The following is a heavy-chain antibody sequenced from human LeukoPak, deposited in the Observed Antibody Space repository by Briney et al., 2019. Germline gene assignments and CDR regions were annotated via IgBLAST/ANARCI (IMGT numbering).Heavy chain of an antibody. CDR1: GFTFNKAW. V-gene: IGHV3-7*01. Sequence: GGSLRLSCAASGFTFNKAWMNWVRQAPGKGLEWVADIQPDGSEKYYVGSVEGRFTISRDNAKNSVSLQMNSLRAEDTAVYYCARPGGYGVQPLDFWGQGTLVTVST. J-gene: IGHJ4*02. CDR2: IQPDGSEK. D-gene: IGHD5-12*01. CDR3: ARPGGYGVQPLDF.